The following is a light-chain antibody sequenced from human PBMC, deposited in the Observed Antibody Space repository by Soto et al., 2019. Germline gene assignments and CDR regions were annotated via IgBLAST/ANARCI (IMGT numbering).Light chain of an antibody. Sequence: QSALTQPASVSGSPGQSITISCTGTSTDVGGYKYVSWYQQHPGTAPKLMIFEVNGRPSGVSDRFSGSKSGNTASLTISGLQAEDEADYYCSSSTSSTTLDVFGTGTKLTVL. CDR1: STDVGGYKY. V-gene: IGLV2-14*01. CDR3: SSSTSSTTLDV. CDR2: EVN. J-gene: IGLJ1*01.